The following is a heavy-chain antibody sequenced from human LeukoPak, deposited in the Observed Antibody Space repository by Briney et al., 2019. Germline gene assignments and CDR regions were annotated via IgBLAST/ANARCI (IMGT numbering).Heavy chain of an antibody. D-gene: IGHD3-9*01. Sequence: ASVKVSCKASGYTFTSYGISWVRQAPGQGPEWMGWISAYNGNTNYAQKLQGRVTMTTDTSTSTAYMELRSLRSDDTAVYYCARASNYDILTGYEDPWGQGTLVTVSS. CDR3: ARASNYDILTGYEDP. CDR1: GYTFTSYG. CDR2: ISAYNGNT. V-gene: IGHV1-18*04. J-gene: IGHJ5*02.